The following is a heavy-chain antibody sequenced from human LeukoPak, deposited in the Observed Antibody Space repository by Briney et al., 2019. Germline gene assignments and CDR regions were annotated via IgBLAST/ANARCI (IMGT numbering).Heavy chain of an antibody. CDR1: GFTFSSYG. CDR3: AKVGGYLDYYGMDV. J-gene: IGHJ6*02. V-gene: IGHV3-30*18. D-gene: IGHD3-22*01. Sequence: GGSLRLSCAASGFTFSSYGMHWVRQAPGKGLEWVAVISYDGSNKYYADSVKGRFTISRDNSKNTLYLQMNSLRAEDTAVYYCAKVGGYLDYYGMDVWGQGTTVTVSS. CDR2: ISYDGSNK.